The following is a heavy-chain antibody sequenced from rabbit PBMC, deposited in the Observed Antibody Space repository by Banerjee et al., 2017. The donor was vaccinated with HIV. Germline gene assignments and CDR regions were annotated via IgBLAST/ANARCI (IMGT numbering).Heavy chain of an antibody. J-gene: IGHJ4*01. D-gene: IGHD1-1*01. CDR1: GFDFSSYY. CDR2: IYAGSSGST. Sequence: QSLEESGGDLVKPGASLTLTCTASGFDFSSYYMCWVRQAPGKGLEWIACIYAGSSGSTYYASWAKGRFTISKTSSTTVTLQMTSLTAADTATYFCARASSGYYYFSLWGQGTLVTVS. CDR3: ARASSGYYYFSL. V-gene: IGHV1S40*01.